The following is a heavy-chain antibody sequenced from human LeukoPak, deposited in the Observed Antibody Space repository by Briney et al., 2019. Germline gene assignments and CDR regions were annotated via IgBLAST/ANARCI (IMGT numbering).Heavy chain of an antibody. J-gene: IGHJ5*02. CDR1: GGSISSWY. CDR3: ARDTNSYGYNWFDP. Sequence: SETLSLTCTVSGGSISSWYWSWIRQPPGKGLEWIGYIYYSGSTNYNPSLKSRVTISVDTSKNQFSLKLSSVTAADTAVYYCARDTNSYGYNWFDPWGQGTLVTVSS. D-gene: IGHD5-18*01. V-gene: IGHV4-59*01. CDR2: IYYSGST.